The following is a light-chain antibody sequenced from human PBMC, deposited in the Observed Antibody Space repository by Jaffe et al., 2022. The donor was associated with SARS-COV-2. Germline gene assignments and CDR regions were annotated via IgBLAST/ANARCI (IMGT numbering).Light chain of an antibody. J-gene: IGKJ4*01. V-gene: IGKV1-5*03. Sequence: DIQMTQSPSTLSASVGDRVTITCRASQSISSWLAWYQQKPGKAPTLLIYKASNLESGVPSRFSGSGSGTEFTLTISSLQPDDFATYYCQQYNSYSGLSFGGGTKVEIK. CDR3: QQYNSYSGLS. CDR1: QSISSW. CDR2: KAS.